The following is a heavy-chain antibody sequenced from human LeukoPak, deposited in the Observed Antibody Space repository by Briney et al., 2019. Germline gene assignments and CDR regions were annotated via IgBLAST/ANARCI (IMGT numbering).Heavy chain of an antibody. Sequence: SETLSLTCTVSGGSINSGTYYWSWIRQPAGKGLEWIGRIYTRGSTNYNPSLKSRVTISVDTSNNQFSLKLSSVTAADTAVYYCAREAPISDSGNYYKSLGYWGQGTLVTVSS. J-gene: IGHJ4*02. D-gene: IGHD3-10*01. CDR1: GGSINSGTYY. CDR2: IYTRGST. V-gene: IGHV4-61*02. CDR3: AREAPISDSGNYYKSLGY.